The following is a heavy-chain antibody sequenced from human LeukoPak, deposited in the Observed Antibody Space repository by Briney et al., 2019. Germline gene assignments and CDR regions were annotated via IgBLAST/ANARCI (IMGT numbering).Heavy chain of an antibody. CDR3: ARHCCTGPSKRVFDF. CDR2: ISYSGNT. J-gene: IGHJ3*01. Sequence: PSETLSLTCTVSGGSIISSDYHWGWVRQPPGKGLEWIGTISYSGNTDYNPSLGSRVAVSVDTSNNQFSLRLSSVTAADTAVYHCARHCCTGPSKRVFDFWGQGTMVTVSS. D-gene: IGHD2-8*02. V-gene: IGHV4-39*01. CDR1: GGSIISSDYH.